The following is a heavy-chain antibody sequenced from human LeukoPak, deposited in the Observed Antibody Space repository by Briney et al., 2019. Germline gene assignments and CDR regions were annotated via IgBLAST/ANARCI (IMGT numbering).Heavy chain of an antibody. J-gene: IGHJ4*02. D-gene: IGHD3-3*01. CDR1: GFTFSSYA. CDR3: AKDFWSGYYPDY. V-gene: IGHV3-23*01. CDR2: SGSGGST. Sequence: GGSLRLSCAASGFTFSSYAMSWVRQAPGKGLEWVSGSGSGGSTHYADSVKGRFTISRDNSKNTLYLQMNSLRAEDTAVYYCAKDFWSGYYPDYWGRGTLVTVSS.